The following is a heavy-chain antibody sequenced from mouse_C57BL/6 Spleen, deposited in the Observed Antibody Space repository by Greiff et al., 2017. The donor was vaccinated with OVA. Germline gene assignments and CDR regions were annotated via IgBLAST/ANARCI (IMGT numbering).Heavy chain of an antibody. Sequence: VQGVESGAELVRPGTSVKVSCKASGYAFTNYLIEWVKQRPGQGLEWIGVINPGSGGTNYNEKFKGKATLTADKSSSTAYMQLSSLTSEDSAVYFCARDYYGSSPWGYAMDYWGQGTSVTVSS. CDR2: INPGSGGT. V-gene: IGHV1-54*01. CDR1: GYAFTNYL. CDR3: ARDYYGSSPWGYAMDY. J-gene: IGHJ4*01. D-gene: IGHD1-1*01.